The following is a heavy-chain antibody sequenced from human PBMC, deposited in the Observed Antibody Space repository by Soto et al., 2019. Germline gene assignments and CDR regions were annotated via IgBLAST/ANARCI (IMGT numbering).Heavy chain of an antibody. D-gene: IGHD3-3*01. CDR3: ARVERGITIFGVVIPPFDY. V-gene: IGHV3-11*01. J-gene: IGHJ4*02. CDR2: ISSSGSTI. CDR1: GFTFSYYY. Sequence: GGSLILSCAASGFTFSYYYMSWIRQAPGKGLEWVSYISSSGSTIYYADSVKGRFTISRDNAKNSLYLQMNSLRAEDTAVYYCARVERGITIFGVVIPPFDYWGQGTLVTVSS.